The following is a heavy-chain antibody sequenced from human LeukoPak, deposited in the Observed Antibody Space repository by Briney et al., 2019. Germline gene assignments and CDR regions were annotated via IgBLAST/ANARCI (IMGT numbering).Heavy chain of an antibody. CDR2: INTDGSYT. J-gene: IGHJ4*02. CDR3: ARAPSYDFWSGYPDF. Sequence: GGSLRLSCAASGFTFNNYWIHWVRQAPGKGLMWISSINTDGSYTNYADSVKGRFTVSRDNAKNTLYLQMNSLRADDTAVYYCARAPSYDFWSGYPDFWGQGTLVTASS. D-gene: IGHD3-3*01. CDR1: GFTFNNYW. V-gene: IGHV3-74*01.